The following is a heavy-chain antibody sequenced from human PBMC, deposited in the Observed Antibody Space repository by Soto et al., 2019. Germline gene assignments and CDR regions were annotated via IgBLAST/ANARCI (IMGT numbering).Heavy chain of an antibody. D-gene: IGHD2-2*01. Sequence: SVKVSCKASGGTFSSYAISWVRQAPGQGLEWMGGIIPIFGTANYAQKFQGRVTITADESTSTAYMELSSLRSEDTAVYYCAREQVPQRYQNYGMDVWGQGTTVTVSS. CDR1: GGTFSSYA. J-gene: IGHJ6*02. CDR3: AREQVPQRYQNYGMDV. CDR2: IIPIFGTA. V-gene: IGHV1-69*13.